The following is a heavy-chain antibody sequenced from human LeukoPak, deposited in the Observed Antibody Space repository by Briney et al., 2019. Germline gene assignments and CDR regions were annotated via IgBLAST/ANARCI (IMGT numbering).Heavy chain of an antibody. V-gene: IGHV3-9*01. CDR2: ISWNSGSI. D-gene: IGHD4-17*01. J-gene: IGHJ4*02. CDR1: GFTFDDYA. Sequence: GGSLRLSCAASGFTFDDYAMHWVRQAPGKGLEWVSGISWNSGSIGYADSVKGRFTISRDNAKNSLYLQMNSLRAEDTALYYCAKDTGGGLRYFDYWGQGTLVTVSS. CDR3: AKDTGGGLRYFDY.